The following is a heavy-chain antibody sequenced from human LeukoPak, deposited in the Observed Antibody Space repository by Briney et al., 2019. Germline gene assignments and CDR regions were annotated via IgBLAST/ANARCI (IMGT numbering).Heavy chain of an antibody. V-gene: IGHV1-46*01. CDR2: INPSDGST. CDR1: GYTFTSYY. Sequence: ASVKVSCKASGYTFTSYYMHWVRQAPGQGPEWMGVINPSDGSTSYAQKFQGRVAMTRDTYTSTVFMELSSLASEDAAVYYCARGRAGFSGSWYVYWGQGTLVTVSS. J-gene: IGHJ4*02. D-gene: IGHD6-13*01. CDR3: ARGRAGFSGSWYVY.